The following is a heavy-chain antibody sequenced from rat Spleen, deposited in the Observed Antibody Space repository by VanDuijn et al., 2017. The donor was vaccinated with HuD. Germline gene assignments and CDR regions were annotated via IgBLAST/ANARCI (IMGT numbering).Heavy chain of an antibody. CDR1: GFTFNYYW. V-gene: IGHV5-31*01. Sequence: EVELVESGGGLVQPGRSLKLSCVASGFTFNYYWMTWIRQAPGRGLEWVASITNTGSRTYYPDSVKGRFTISSDNEKSTLYLQMNSLRSEDTATYYCARDYPYTHWGQGVMVTVSS. CDR2: ITNTGSRT. J-gene: IGHJ2*01. D-gene: IGHD1-2*01. CDR3: ARDYPYTH.